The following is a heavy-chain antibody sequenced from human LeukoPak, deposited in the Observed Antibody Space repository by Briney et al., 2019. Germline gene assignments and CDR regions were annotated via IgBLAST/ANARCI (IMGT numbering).Heavy chain of an antibody. CDR2: ISWNSGSI. D-gene: IGHD3-9*01. Sequence: GRSLRLSCAASGFTFDDYAMHWVRQAPGKGLEWVSGISWNSGSIGYADSVKGRFTISRDNAKNSLYLQMNSLRAEDTALYYCAKGGYYDILTGYYFGPLDVWGQGTTVTVSS. V-gene: IGHV3-9*01. CDR3: AKGGYYDILTGYYFGPLDV. J-gene: IGHJ6*02. CDR1: GFTFDDYA.